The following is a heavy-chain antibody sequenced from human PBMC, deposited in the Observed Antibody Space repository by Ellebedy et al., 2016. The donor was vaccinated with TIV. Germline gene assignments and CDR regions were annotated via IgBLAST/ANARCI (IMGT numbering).Heavy chain of an antibody. CDR1: GYTFTNYW. J-gene: IGHJ3*02. V-gene: IGHV5-51*01. CDR2: IYPGDSDT. Sequence: KVSCKGSGYTFTNYWIGWVRQMPGKGLEWMGIIYPGDSDTRYSPSFHGQVTISADKSISTAYLQWSSLKASETAMYYCARPTAPVRGYTGYADGFAIWGQGTRVTVSS. CDR3: ARPTAPVRGYTGYADGFAI. D-gene: IGHD5-12*01.